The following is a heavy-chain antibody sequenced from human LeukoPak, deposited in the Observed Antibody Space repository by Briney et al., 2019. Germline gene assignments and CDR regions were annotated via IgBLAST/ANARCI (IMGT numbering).Heavy chain of an antibody. J-gene: IGHJ3*02. CDR1: GFTFSSYA. CDR3: ARDRDFWSGYRAFDI. CDR2: ISSNGGST. D-gene: IGHD3-3*01. V-gene: IGHV3-64*01. Sequence: GGSLRLSCAASGFTFSSYAMHWVRQAPGKGLEYVSAISSNGGSTYYANSVKGRFTISRDNSKNTLYLQMGSLRAEDMAVYYCARDRDFWSGYRAFDIWGQGTMVTVSS.